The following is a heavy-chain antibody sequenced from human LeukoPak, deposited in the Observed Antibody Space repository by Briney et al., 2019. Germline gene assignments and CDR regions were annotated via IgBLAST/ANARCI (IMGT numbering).Heavy chain of an antibody. CDR3: ARGDIVATTAAFDY. V-gene: IGHV4-39*07. CDR1: GGSISSSSYY. D-gene: IGHD5-12*01. CDR2: IYYSGST. J-gene: IGHJ4*02. Sequence: SETLSLTCTVSGGSISSSSYYWGWIRQPPGKGLEWIGSIYYSGSTNYNPSLKSRVTISVDTSKNQFSLKLSSVTAADTAVYYCARGDIVATTAAFDYWGQGTLVTVSS.